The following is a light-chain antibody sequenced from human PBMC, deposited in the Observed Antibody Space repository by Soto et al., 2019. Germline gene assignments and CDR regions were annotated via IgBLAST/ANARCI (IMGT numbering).Light chain of an antibody. CDR1: SSDVGGYNY. Sequence: QSALTQPASVSGSPGQSITISCTGTSSDVGGYNYASWYQQHPGKAPKLMIYDVNYRPSGVSNRFSGSKSGNTASLTISGLQAEDEAHYYCCSYAGGGTWVFGGGTKVTVL. CDR2: DVN. CDR3: CSYAGGGTWV. J-gene: IGLJ3*02. V-gene: IGLV2-14*01.